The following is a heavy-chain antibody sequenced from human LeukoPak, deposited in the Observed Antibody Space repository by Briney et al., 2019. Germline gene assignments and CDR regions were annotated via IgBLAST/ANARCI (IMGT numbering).Heavy chain of an antibody. CDR1: GFTFSSYA. CDR2: ISGSGGST. J-gene: IGHJ4*02. D-gene: IGHD2-2*01. V-gene: IGHV3-23*01. CDR3: ARDRWSSTSYNDY. Sequence: GGSLRLSCAASGFTFSSYAMSWVRQAPGKGLEWVSAISGSGGSTYYADSVKGRFTISRDNSKNTLYLQMNSLRAEDTAVYYCARDRWSSTSYNDYWGQGTLVTVSS.